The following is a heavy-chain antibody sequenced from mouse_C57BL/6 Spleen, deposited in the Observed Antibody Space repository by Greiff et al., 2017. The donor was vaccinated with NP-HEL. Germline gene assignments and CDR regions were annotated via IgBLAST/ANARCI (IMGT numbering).Heavy chain of an antibody. CDR3: ARDGSREYYFDY. D-gene: IGHD1-1*01. CDR2: ISSDSSTI. J-gene: IGHJ2*01. Sequence: EVQLVESGGGLVKPGGSLKLSCAASGFTFSDYGMHWVRQAPEKGLEWVAYISSDSSTIYYADTVKGRFTISRDNAKNTLCLQMSSLRSYDTAMCACARDGSREYYFDYWGQGTTLTVSS. V-gene: IGHV5-17*01. CDR1: GFTFSDYG.